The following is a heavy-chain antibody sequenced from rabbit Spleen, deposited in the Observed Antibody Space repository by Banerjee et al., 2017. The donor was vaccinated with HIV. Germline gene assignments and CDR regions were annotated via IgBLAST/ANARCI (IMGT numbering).Heavy chain of an antibody. V-gene: IGHV1S40*01. J-gene: IGHJ6*01. D-gene: IGHD3-1*01. CDR1: GFSFSTGHF. CDR3: ARGGYGGHIWAMGL. Sequence: QSLEESGGDLVKPGASLTLTCTASGFSFSTGHFMCWVRQAPGKGLELIACIYAGSSGTTWYASWAKGRFTISKTSSTTVTLQMTSLTDADTATYFCARGGYGGHIWAMGLWGPGTLVTVS. CDR2: IYAGSSGTT.